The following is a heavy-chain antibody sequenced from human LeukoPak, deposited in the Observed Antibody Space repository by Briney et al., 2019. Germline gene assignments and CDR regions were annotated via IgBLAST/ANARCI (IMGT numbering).Heavy chain of an antibody. CDR2: INHSGST. CDR1: GGSFSGYY. CDR3: ARGKIYYDILSGYPADDAFDI. J-gene: IGHJ3*02. D-gene: IGHD3-9*01. V-gene: IGHV4-34*01. Sequence: ASETLSLTCAVYGGSFSGYYWSWIRQPPGKGLEWIGEINHSGSTNYNPSLKSRVTISVDTSKNQFSLKLSSVTAADTAVYYCARGKIYYDILSGYPADDAFDIWGQGTMVTVSS.